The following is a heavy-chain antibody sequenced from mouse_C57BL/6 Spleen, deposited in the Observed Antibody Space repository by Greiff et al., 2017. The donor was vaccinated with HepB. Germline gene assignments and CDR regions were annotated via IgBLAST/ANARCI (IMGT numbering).Heavy chain of an antibody. CDR2: IHPNSGST. CDR3: ARIAVVPYSLGY. D-gene: IGHD1-1*01. CDR1: GYTFTSYW. V-gene: IGHV1-64*01. J-gene: IGHJ2*01. Sequence: QVQLQQPGAELVKPGASVKLSCKASGYTFTSYWMHWVKQRPGQGLEWIGMIHPNSGSTNYNEKFKSKATLTVDKSSSTAYMQLSSLTSEDSAVYDCARIAVVPYSLGYWGQGTTLTVSA.